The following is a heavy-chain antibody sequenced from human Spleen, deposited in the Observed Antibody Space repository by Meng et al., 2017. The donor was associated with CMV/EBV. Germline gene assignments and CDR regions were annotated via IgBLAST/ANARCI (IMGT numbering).Heavy chain of an antibody. V-gene: IGHV3-23*01. Sequence: GESLKISCAASGFSFGSYAMSWVRQAPGKGLEWVSLITNSGADTFYADSVKGRFTISRDNSKNTMSLQMNSLRAEDTAVYYCAKDGTAYYGLDVWGQGTTVTVSS. CDR3: AKDGTAYYGLDV. J-gene: IGHJ6*02. CDR1: GFSFGSYA. CDR2: ITNSGADT.